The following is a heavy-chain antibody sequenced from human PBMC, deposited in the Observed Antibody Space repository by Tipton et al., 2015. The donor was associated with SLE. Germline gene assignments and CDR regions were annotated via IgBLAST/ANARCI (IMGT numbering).Heavy chain of an antibody. CDR3: TRDPYYYDSSGSPYSY. CDR2: IYHSGST. J-gene: IGHJ4*02. D-gene: IGHD3-22*01. Sequence: GSLRLSCTVSGGSFTSYYWSWIRQPPGKGLEWIGSIYHSGSTYYNPSLKSRVTISVDTSKNQFSLKLNSVTAADTAVYYCTRDPYYYDSSGSPYSYWGQGTLVTVSS. V-gene: IGHV4-38-2*02. CDR1: GGSFTSYY.